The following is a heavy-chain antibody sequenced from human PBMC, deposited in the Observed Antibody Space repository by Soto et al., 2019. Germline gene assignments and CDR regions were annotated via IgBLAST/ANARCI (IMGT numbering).Heavy chain of an antibody. CDR1: GYTFTTYD. J-gene: IGHJ4*02. V-gene: IGHV1-8*01. Sequence: QVQVVQSGAEVKKPGASVKVSCKTSGYTFTTYDINWVRQAPGQGLEWMAWMNPNNGDTGYAQKFQGRLTMTRDTSINTDNLELSSLTSEATAVYYCAKGGDPAMIDSWGPGTLVTVSS. D-gene: IGHD3-16*01. CDR3: AKGGDPAMIDS. CDR2: MNPNNGDT.